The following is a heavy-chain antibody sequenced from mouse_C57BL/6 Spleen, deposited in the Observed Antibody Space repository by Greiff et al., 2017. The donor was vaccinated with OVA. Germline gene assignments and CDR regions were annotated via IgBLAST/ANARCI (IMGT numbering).Heavy chain of an antibody. CDR2: IYPGSGST. V-gene: IGHV1-55*01. J-gene: IGHJ3*01. CDR1: GYTFTSYW. Sequence: QVQLQQPGAELVKPGASVKMSCKASGYTFTSYWITWVKQRPGQGLEWIGDIYPGSGSTNYNEKFKSKATLTVDTSSSTAYMQLSSLTSEDSAVYYCARDDGYYSGLAYWGQGTLVTVSA. D-gene: IGHD2-3*01. CDR3: ARDDGYYSGLAY.